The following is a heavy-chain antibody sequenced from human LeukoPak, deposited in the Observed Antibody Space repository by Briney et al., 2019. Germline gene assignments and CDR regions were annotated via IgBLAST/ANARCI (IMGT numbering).Heavy chain of an antibody. CDR1: GYTFTSYA. CDR3: ARDRGDGYNDY. CDR2: IIPIFGTA. Sequence: APVKVSCKASGYTFTSYAISWVRQAPGQGLEWMGGIIPIFGTANYAQKFQGRATITTDESTSTAYMELSSLRSEDTAVYYCARDRGDGYNDYWGQGTLVTVSS. D-gene: IGHD5-24*01. V-gene: IGHV1-69*05. J-gene: IGHJ4*02.